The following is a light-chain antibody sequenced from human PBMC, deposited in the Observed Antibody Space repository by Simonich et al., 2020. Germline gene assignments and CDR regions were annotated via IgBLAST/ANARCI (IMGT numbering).Light chain of an antibody. CDR3: CSYAGSSTYV. Sequence: QSALTQPASVSGSPGQSITISCTGTSSDVGSYNLFSWYQKHPGKAPKLMIYEGSKRPSGGANRFSGSKSGNTASLTISGLQAEDEADYYCCSYAGSSTYVFGTGTKVTVL. CDR1: SSDVGSYNL. J-gene: IGLJ1*01. CDR2: EGS. V-gene: IGLV2-23*01.